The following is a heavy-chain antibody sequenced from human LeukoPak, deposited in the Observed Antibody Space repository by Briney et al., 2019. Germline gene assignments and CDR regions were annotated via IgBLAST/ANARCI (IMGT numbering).Heavy chain of an antibody. CDR1: GFTFSSYA. Sequence: GGSLRLSCAASGFTFSSYAMSWVRQAPGKGLEWVSAISGSGGSTYYADSVKGRFTISRDNAKNSLYLQMNSLRAEDTAVYYCARARSTFYFDYWGQGTLVTVSS. CDR3: ARARSTFYFDY. J-gene: IGHJ4*02. D-gene: IGHD2-2*01. V-gene: IGHV3-23*01. CDR2: ISGSGGST.